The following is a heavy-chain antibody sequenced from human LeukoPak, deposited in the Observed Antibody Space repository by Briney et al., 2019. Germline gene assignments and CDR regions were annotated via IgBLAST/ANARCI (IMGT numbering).Heavy chain of an antibody. Sequence: ASVKVSGKASGYTFTSYDINWVRQATGQGLEWMGWMNPNSGNTGYAQKFQGRVTMTRNTSISTAYMELSSLRSEDTAVYYCARLGYYYYGMDVWGQGTTVTVSS. CDR3: ARLGYYYYGMDV. CDR2: MNPNSGNT. V-gene: IGHV1-8*01. CDR1: GYTFTSYD. J-gene: IGHJ6*02.